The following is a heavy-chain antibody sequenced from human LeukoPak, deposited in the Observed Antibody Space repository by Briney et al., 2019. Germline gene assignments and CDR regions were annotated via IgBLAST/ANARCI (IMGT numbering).Heavy chain of an antibody. Sequence: ASVRVSCKASGYTFASYYMHWVRQAPGQGLEWMGIINPSGGSTSHAQKFQGRVTMTRDTSTSTVYMELSSLRSEDTAVYYCARDRPGYSYGMSDSYGMDVWGQGTTVTVSS. D-gene: IGHD5-18*01. CDR2: INPSGGST. CDR3: ARDRPGYSYGMSDSYGMDV. J-gene: IGHJ6*02. V-gene: IGHV1-46*01. CDR1: GYTFASYY.